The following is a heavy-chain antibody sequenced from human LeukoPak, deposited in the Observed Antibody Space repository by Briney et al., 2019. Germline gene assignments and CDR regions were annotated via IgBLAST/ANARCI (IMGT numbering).Heavy chain of an antibody. CDR2: IRYDGSNK. D-gene: IGHD3-9*01. CDR3: AKDRYDILTGYFLDY. CDR1: GFTVSSNY. Sequence: GGSLRLSCAASGFTVSSNYMSWVRQAPGKGLEWVAFIRYDGSNKYYADSVKGRFTISRDNSKNTLYLQMNSLRAEDTAVYYCAKDRYDILTGYFLDYWGQGTLVTVSS. V-gene: IGHV3-30*02. J-gene: IGHJ4*02.